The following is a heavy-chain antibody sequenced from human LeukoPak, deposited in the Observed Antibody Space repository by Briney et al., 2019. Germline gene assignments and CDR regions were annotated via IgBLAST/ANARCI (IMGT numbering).Heavy chain of an antibody. CDR3: ARGRYCSADICSGGDAFDI. V-gene: IGHV4-4*07. CDR2: IYTRGST. D-gene: IGHD2-15*01. Sequence: SETLSLTCTVSGGSINNYYWSWLRQPAGKGLEGIGRIYTRGSTSYNPSLKSRVTMSLDTSKNQFSLKLSSVTAPDTAVYYCARGRYCSADICSGGDAFDIWGQGTMVSVSS. J-gene: IGHJ3*02. CDR1: GGSINNYY.